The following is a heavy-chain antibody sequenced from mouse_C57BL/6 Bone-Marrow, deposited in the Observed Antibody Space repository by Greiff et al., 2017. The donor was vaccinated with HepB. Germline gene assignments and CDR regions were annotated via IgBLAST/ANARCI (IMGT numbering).Heavy chain of an antibody. Sequence: QVQLQQSGPELVKPGASVKISCKASGYAFSSSWMNWVKQRPGKGLEWIGRIYPGDGDTNYNGKLKGKATLTADKSSSTAYMQLSSLTSEDSAVYFCARWKDYDGFAYWGQGTLVTVSA. D-gene: IGHD2-4*01. J-gene: IGHJ3*01. CDR1: GYAFSSSW. V-gene: IGHV1-82*01. CDR2: IYPGDGDT. CDR3: ARWKDYDGFAY.